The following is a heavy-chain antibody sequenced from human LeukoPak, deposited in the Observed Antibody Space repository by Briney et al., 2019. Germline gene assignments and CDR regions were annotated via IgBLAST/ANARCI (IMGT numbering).Heavy chain of an antibody. D-gene: IGHD3-10*01. CDR3: ARDRITMVRGVTDNSPYYYYYMDV. Sequence: SETLSLTCTVSGDSISSYYWSWIRQPAGKGLEWIGRIYTSGSTNYNPSLKSRVTISVDTSKNQFSLKLSSVTAADTAVYYCARDRITMVRGVTDNSPYYYYYMDVWGKGTTVTISS. V-gene: IGHV4-4*07. CDR1: GDSISSYY. J-gene: IGHJ6*03. CDR2: IYTSGST.